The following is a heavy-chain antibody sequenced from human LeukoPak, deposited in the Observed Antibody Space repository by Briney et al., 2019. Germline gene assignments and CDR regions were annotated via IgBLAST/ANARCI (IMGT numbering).Heavy chain of an antibody. J-gene: IGHJ4*02. CDR1: GFTFSIYA. D-gene: IGHD1-1*01. V-gene: IGHV3-23*01. Sequence: GGSLRLSCAASGFTFSIYAMTWVRQAPGKGLECVSTVSTSGGGTYYADSVKGRFTISRDNSKNTLYLQMNSLRAEDTAVYYCAKRYNSEYLAPVQNWGQGTLVTVSS. CDR3: AKRYNSEYLAPVQN. CDR2: VSTSGGGT.